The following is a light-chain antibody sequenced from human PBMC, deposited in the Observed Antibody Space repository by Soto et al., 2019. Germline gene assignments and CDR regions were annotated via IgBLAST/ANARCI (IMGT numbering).Light chain of an antibody. J-gene: IGKJ1*01. CDR2: SAS. CDR3: QQYHNWPWT. V-gene: IGKV3D-15*01. CDR1: QSINGN. Sequence: EIVLTQSPGTLSLSPGERATLSCRASQSINGNYFAWYQQKPGQAPRLLFYSASSRVTGIPGRFTASGSGTEFTLTISSLQSEDFALYYCQQYHNWPWTLGQGTKVDIK.